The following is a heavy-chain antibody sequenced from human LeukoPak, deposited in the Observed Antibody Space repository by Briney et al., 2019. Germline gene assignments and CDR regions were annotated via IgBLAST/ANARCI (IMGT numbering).Heavy chain of an antibody. CDR1: GFTFSSYA. Sequence: PGGSLRLSCAASGFTFSSYAMHWVRQAPGKGLEWVSYISSSGSTIYYADSVKGRFTISRDNAKNSLYLQMNSLRAEDTAVYYCARSTVRARDYYYMDVWGKGTTVTISS. CDR3: ARSTVRARDYYYMDV. CDR2: ISSSGSTI. J-gene: IGHJ6*03. V-gene: IGHV3-48*04. D-gene: IGHD3-10*01.